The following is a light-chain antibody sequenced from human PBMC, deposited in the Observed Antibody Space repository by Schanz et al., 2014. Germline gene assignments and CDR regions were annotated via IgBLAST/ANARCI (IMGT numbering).Light chain of an antibody. V-gene: IGKV1-12*01. CDR2: DAF. J-gene: IGKJ4*01. CDR3: QQTDSLPLS. Sequence: DIQMTQSPSTLSASVGDRVTITCRASQDIGFLLAWYQQTPGKAPKLLIYDAFSLQSGVPWRFSGGGSGTEFTLTISSLQPEDSATYFCQQTDSLPLSFGGGTKVEI. CDR1: QDIGFL.